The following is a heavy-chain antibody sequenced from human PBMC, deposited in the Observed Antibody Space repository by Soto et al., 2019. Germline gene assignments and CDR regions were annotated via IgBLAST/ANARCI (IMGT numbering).Heavy chain of an antibody. CDR3: ARDGGYSSSSYPDY. Sequence: EVQLVESGGGLVKPGGSLRLSCAASGFTFSSYSMNWVRQAPGKGLEWVSSISSSSSYIYYADSVKGRFTISRDNAKNSLYQQMNSLRAEDTAVYYCARDGGYSSSSYPDYWGQGTLVTVSS. J-gene: IGHJ4*02. V-gene: IGHV3-21*01. CDR2: ISSSSSYI. CDR1: GFTFSSYS. D-gene: IGHD6-13*01.